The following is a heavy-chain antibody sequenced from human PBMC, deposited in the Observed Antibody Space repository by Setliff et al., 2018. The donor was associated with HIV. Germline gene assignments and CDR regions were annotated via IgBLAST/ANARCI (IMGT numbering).Heavy chain of an antibody. D-gene: IGHD2-2*01. Sequence: PSETLSLTCTVSGGSISSHYWSWIRQPPGKGLEWIGYIYSSGSTKYHPSLKSRLTISVDTSKKQFSLKLSSVTAAAAAVYYCARLGYCSRTTCYGYYHMDVWGKGTTVTVSS. CDR1: GGSISSHY. J-gene: IGHJ6*03. V-gene: IGHV4-4*08. CDR3: ARLGYCSRTTCYGYYHMDV. CDR2: IYSSGST.